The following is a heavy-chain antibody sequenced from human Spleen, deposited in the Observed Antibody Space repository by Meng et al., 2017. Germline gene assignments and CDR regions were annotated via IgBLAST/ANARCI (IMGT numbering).Heavy chain of an antibody. CDR2: ISHDGST. V-gene: IGHV4-34*01. CDR3: ARDLSRDWYFDL. Sequence: QVQLPQWGAGLLKASEPLSLTCAVYGVSFRDYYWSWVRQPPGKGLEWIGDISHDGSTYYNPSLKSRVTISVDKSKNQFSLRLSSVTAADTAVYYCARDLSRDWYFDLWGRGTLVTVSS. J-gene: IGHJ2*01. CDR1: GVSFRDYY. D-gene: IGHD3-9*01.